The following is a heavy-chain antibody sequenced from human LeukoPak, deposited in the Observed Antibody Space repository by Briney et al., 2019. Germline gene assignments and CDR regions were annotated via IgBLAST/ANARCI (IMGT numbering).Heavy chain of an antibody. D-gene: IGHD2-15*01. CDR3: ARRWGGTHWYFDL. Sequence: WVRQASGKGLEWIGSIYYSGSTYYNPSLKSRVSISVDTSKNQFSLKLSSVTAADTAVYYCARRWGGTHWYFDLWGRGTLVTVSS. CDR2: IYYSGST. J-gene: IGHJ2*01. V-gene: IGHV4-39*01.